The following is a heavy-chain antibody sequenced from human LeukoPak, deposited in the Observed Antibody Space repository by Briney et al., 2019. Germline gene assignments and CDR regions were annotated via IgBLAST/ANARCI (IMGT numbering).Heavy chain of an antibody. D-gene: IGHD1-1*01. CDR1: GFTFSSYA. J-gene: IGHJ4*02. Sequence: TGGSLRLSCAASGFTFSSYAMSWVRQAPGKGLEWVSCITGISDIYYADSVKGRFTISRDNAKNSVYLQMNSLRAEDTGIYYCARAIRLWGQGTLVTVSS. CDR3: ARAIRL. CDR2: ITGISDI. V-gene: IGHV3-21*01.